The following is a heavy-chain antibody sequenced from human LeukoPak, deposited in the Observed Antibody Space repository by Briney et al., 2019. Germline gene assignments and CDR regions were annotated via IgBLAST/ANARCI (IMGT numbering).Heavy chain of an antibody. CDR3: AKDSSSSWYYVDY. CDR2: ISWNSGSI. CDR1: GFTFDDYA. V-gene: IGHV3-9*01. D-gene: IGHD6-13*01. Sequence: GGSLRLSCAASGFTFDDYAMHWVWQAPGKGLEWVSGISWNSGSIGYADSVKGRFTISRDNAKNSLYLQMNSLRAEDTALYYCAKDSSSSWYYVDYWGQGTLVTVSS. J-gene: IGHJ4*02.